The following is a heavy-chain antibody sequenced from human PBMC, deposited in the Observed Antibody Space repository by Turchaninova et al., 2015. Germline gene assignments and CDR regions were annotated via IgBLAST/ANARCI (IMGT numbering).Heavy chain of an antibody. Sequence: GGGLVKPGGSLRLSCAASGFTFSNAWMTWVRQAPGKGLEWVGRIKSETAGGTADYAAPVKGRFTISRDDSRDTLYLQMNSLKIEDTAVYYCNTWASKGGAAFTDVWGKGTTVTVSS. CDR3: NTWASKGGAAFTDV. CDR2: IKSETAGGTA. CDR1: GFTFSNAW. V-gene: IGHV3-15*01. J-gene: IGHJ6*04. D-gene: IGHD4-11*01.